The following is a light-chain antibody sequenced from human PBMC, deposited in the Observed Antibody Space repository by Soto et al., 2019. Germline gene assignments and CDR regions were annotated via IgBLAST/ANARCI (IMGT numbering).Light chain of an antibody. CDR1: SSNIGSNT. CDR3: AAWDDSLNGPHVV. J-gene: IGLJ2*01. Sequence: QSVLTQPPSASGTPGQRVTISCSGSSSNIGSNTVNWYQQLPGTAPKILIYSNNQRPSGVPDRFSGSTSGTSASLAISGLHAEDEADDYCAAWDDSLNGPHVVFGGGTKLTVL. CDR2: SNN. V-gene: IGLV1-44*01.